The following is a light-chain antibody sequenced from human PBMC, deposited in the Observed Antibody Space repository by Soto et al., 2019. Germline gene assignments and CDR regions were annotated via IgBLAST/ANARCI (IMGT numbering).Light chain of an antibody. CDR3: QSYDSSLSAHVV. CDR1: SSNIGAGYD. CDR2: GNS. V-gene: IGLV1-40*01. J-gene: IGLJ2*01. Sequence: QSVLTQPPSVSGAPGQRVTISCTGSSSNIGAGYDVNWYQQLPGTAPKLLIYGNSNRPSGVPDRFSGSKSVTSASLAITGLQAEDEADYYCQSYDSSLSAHVVFGGGTKLTVL.